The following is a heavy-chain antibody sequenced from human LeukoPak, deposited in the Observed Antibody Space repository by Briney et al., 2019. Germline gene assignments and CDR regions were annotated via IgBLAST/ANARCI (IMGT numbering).Heavy chain of an antibody. CDR2: INSDGSST. V-gene: IGHV3-74*01. CDR1: GFTFSSYW. Sequence: GGSLRLSCAASGFTFSSYWMHWVRQAPGKGLVWVSRINSDGSSTSYADSVKGRFTISRDNAKNTLYLQMNSLRAEDTAVYYRAREPYQLLSFDYWGQGTLVTVSS. CDR3: AREPYQLLSFDY. D-gene: IGHD2-2*01. J-gene: IGHJ4*02.